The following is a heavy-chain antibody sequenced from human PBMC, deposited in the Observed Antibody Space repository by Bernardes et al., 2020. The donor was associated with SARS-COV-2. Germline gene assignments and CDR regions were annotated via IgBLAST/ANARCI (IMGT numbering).Heavy chain of an antibody. J-gene: IGHJ6*02. Sequence: GGSLRLSCVASGFTFSDHYMDWVRQAPGKGLEWVGRIRNKLSTYTTNYAASVEGRFTILRDDSRNSVYLQMDSLKSEDTAVYYCAREVAKYRDSSGYAHYYYAMDVWGQGTTVTVSS. CDR1: GFTFSDHY. CDR2: IRNKLSTYTT. CDR3: AREVAKYRDSSGYAHYYYAMDV. D-gene: IGHD3-22*01. V-gene: IGHV3-72*01.